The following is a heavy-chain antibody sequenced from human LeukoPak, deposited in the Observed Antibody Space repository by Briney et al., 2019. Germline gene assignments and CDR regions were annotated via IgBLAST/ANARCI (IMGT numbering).Heavy chain of an antibody. CDR1: GFTFSSYA. J-gene: IGHJ4*02. CDR2: ISGSDGST. CDR3: AKDGPLTRTVYYYDSSGDNDY. V-gene: IGHV3-23*01. Sequence: PGGSLRLSCAASGFTFSSYAMSWVRQAPGKGLEWVSGISGSDGSTNYADSVKGRFTISRENSKNALYLQMNSLRAEDTAVYYCAKDGPLTRTVYYYDSSGDNDYWGQGTLVTVSS. D-gene: IGHD3-22*01.